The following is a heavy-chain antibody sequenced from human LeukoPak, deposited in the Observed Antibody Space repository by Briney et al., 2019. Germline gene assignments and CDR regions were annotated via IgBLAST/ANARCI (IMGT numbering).Heavy chain of an antibody. Sequence: PGGSLRLSCAASGFTFSSYAMSWVRQAPGKGLKWVSAISGSGGSTYYADSVKGRFTISRDNSKNTLYLQMNSLRAEDTAVYYCAKDDSSGYYYNYFDYWGQGTLVTVSS. D-gene: IGHD3-22*01. V-gene: IGHV3-23*01. CDR2: ISGSGGST. CDR3: AKDDSSGYYYNYFDY. CDR1: GFTFSSYA. J-gene: IGHJ4*02.